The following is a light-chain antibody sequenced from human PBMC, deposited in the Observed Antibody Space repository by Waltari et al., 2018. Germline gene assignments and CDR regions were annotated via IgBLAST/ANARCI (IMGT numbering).Light chain of an antibody. CDR3: QQYGSSPWT. CDR1: QSVSSSY. V-gene: IGKV3-20*01. CDR2: GAS. Sequence: EIALTQSPGTLSLSPGERATLSCSASQSVSSSYLAWYQQKPGQAPRVLIHGASNRATGIPDRFSGSGSGTDFTLTISRLEPEDFAVYYCQQYGSSPWTFGQGTKVEIK. J-gene: IGKJ1*01.